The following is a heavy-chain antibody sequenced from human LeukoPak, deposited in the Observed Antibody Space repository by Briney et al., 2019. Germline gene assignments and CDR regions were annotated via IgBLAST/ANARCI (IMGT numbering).Heavy chain of an antibody. Sequence: GESLKISCKGSGYSFTSYWIGWVRQMPGKALEWMGIIYPGDSDTRYSPSFQGQVTISADKSISTAYLQWSSLKASDTAMYYCARVFDSSGFYFDYWGQGTLVTVSS. CDR1: GYSFTSYW. D-gene: IGHD6-19*01. CDR2: IYPGDSDT. V-gene: IGHV5-51*01. CDR3: ARVFDSSGFYFDY. J-gene: IGHJ4*02.